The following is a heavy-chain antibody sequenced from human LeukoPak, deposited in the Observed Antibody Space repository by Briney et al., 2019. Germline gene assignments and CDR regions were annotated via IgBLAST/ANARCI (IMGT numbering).Heavy chain of an antibody. V-gene: IGHV3-30*02. D-gene: IGHD5-18*01. J-gene: IGHJ6*03. CDR2: IRFDGTNK. CDR1: GFTFSTYG. Sequence: PGGSLRLSCAASGFTFSTYGMHWVRQAPGKGLEWVAFIRFDGTNKYYADSVKGRFTISRDNSKNTLYLQMNSLRAEDTAVYYCAKELGLWQPRSYYMDVWGKGTTVTVSS. CDR3: AKELGLWQPRSYYMDV.